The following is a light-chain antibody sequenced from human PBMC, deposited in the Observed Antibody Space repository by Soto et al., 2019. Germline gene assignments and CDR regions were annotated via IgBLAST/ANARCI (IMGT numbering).Light chain of an antibody. CDR2: DAS. CDR3: QQYDDYPLT. CDR1: QSFRSW. V-gene: IGKV1-5*01. J-gene: IGKJ4*01. Sequence: DIQMTQSPSTLSASVGDRVTITFRASQSFRSWLAWYQQKPGKAPKFLIYDASTLESGVPSRFSGSGSGTEFTLTISSLQPDDFATYYCQQYDDYPLTFGGGTKVDIK.